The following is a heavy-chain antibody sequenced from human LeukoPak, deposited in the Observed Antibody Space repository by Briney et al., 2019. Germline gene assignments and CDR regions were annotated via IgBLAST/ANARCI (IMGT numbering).Heavy chain of an antibody. J-gene: IGHJ4*02. CDR1: GFTFSSYS. CDR3: ARGYSSGWYYFDN. CDR2: ISSSSSYI. D-gene: IGHD6-19*01. V-gene: IGHV3-21*01. Sequence: PGGSLRLSCAASGFTFSSYSMNWVRQAPGKGLEWVSSISSSSSYIYYADSVKGRFTISRENAKNSLYLQMNSLRAEDTAVYYCARGYSSGWYYFDNWGQGTLVTVSS.